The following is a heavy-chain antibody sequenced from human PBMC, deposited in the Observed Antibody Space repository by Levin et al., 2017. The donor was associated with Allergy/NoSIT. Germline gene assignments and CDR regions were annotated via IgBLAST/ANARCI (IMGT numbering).Heavy chain of an antibody. CDR2: ISSSSSYI. V-gene: IGHV3-21*01. Sequence: PGGSLRLSCAASGFTFSSYSMNWVRQAPGKGLEWVSSISSSSSYIYYADSVKGRFTISRDNAKNSLYLQMNSLRAEDTAVYYCARGPGIAVAGSFDYWGQGTLVTVSS. CDR3: ARGPGIAVAGSFDY. J-gene: IGHJ4*02. CDR1: GFTFSSYS. D-gene: IGHD6-19*01.